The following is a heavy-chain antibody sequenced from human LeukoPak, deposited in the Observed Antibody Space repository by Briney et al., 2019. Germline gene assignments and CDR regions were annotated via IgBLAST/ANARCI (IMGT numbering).Heavy chain of an antibody. D-gene: IGHD3-9*01. J-gene: IGHJ3*02. CDR1: GGTFSSYA. CDR2: IISIFGTA. CDR3: ARSGALRYFDWLLRADDAFDI. Sequence: GSSVKVSCKASGGTFSSYAISWVRQAPGQGLEWMGGIISIFGTANYAQKFQGRVTITADESTSTAYMELSSLRSEDTAVYYCARSGALRYFDWLLRADDAFDIWGQGTMVTVSS. V-gene: IGHV1-69*01.